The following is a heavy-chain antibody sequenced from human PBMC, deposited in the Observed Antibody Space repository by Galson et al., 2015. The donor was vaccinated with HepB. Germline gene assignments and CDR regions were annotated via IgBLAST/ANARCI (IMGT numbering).Heavy chain of an antibody. J-gene: IGHJ4*02. CDR3: AKDRLGRHYSDY. CDR1: GFTFSSYS. D-gene: IGHD7-27*01. CDR2: ISSSGSYI. Sequence: SLRLSCAASGFTFSSYSMNWVRQAPGKGLEWVSSISSSGSYIYYADSVKGRFTISRDNAKNSLYLQMNSLRAEDTAVYYCAKDRLGRHYSDYWGQGTLVTVSS. V-gene: IGHV3-21*01.